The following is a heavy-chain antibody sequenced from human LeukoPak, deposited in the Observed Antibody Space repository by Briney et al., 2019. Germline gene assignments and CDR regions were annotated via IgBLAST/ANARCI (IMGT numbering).Heavy chain of an antibody. CDR3: ARDRYCSSTSCYYYYYGMDV. CDR1: GFTFSSYW. Sequence: GGSLRLSCAASGFTFSSYWMSWVRQAPGKGLEWVANIKQDGSEKYYVDSVKGRFTISRDNAKNSLYLQMNSLRAEDTAVYYCARDRYCSSTSCYYYYYGMDVWGQGTTVTVSS. CDR2: IKQDGSEK. V-gene: IGHV3-7*01. D-gene: IGHD2-2*01. J-gene: IGHJ6*02.